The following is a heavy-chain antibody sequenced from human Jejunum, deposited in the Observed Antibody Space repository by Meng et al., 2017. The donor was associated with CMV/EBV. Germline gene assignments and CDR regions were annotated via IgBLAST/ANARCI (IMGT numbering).Heavy chain of an antibody. CDR2: VHAGNGNT. CDR3: ASERWGSGYLDL. J-gene: IGHJ2*01. V-gene: IGHV1-3*01. Sequence: SCKASGHPFTNYAMHWVRQAPGQRLEWMGLVHAGNGNTRYSQNFQGRVTITRDTSATTVFMELTSLTSEDTAVYYCASERWGSGYLDLWGRGSLVTVSS. D-gene: IGHD4-23*01. CDR1: GHPFTNYA.